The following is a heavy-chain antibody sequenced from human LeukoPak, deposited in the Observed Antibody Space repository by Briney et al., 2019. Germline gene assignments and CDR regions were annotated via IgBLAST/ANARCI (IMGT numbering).Heavy chain of an antibody. CDR2: IYSGGST. CDR3: ARGGSYLSAFDI. D-gene: IGHD1-26*01. V-gene: IGHV3-53*01. J-gene: IGHJ3*02. Sequence: PGGSLRLSCAASGFTVSSNYMSWVRQAQGKGLEWVSIIYSGGSTFYADSVKGRFTISRDNSKNTLYLQMNSLRAEDTAVYYCARGGSYLSAFDIWGQGTMVTVSS. CDR1: GFTVSSNY.